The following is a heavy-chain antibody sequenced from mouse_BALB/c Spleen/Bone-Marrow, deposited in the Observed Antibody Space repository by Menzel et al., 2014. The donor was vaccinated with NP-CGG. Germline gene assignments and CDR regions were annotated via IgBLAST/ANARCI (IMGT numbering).Heavy chain of an antibody. CDR3: ARGNYGNYVDYFDY. Sequence: DVMLVESGGGLVQPGGSLKLSCAASGFTSSSYGMSWVRQTPDKRLELVASINSNGGSTYYPDSVKGRFTISRDNAKNTLSLQMSSLKSEDTAMYYCARGNYGNYVDYFDYWGQGTTLTVSS. V-gene: IGHV5-6-3*01. CDR1: GFTSSSYG. J-gene: IGHJ2*01. D-gene: IGHD2-1*01. CDR2: INSNGGST.